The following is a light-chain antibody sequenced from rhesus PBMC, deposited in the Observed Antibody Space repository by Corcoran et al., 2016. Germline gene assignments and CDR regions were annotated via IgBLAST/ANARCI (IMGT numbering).Light chain of an antibody. J-gene: IGKJ2*01. Sequence: EIVMTQSPATLSLSPGERATFSRRPSQSVIIRIAWYQQKPGQAPRLRIYGETTSATGIPDRFSGSGSGTDLTFTISSLEPEDVAVYFCLQHTNWPLTFGQGTKVEIK. CDR2: GET. V-gene: IGKV3-24*03. CDR3: LQHTNWPLT. CDR1: QSVIIR.